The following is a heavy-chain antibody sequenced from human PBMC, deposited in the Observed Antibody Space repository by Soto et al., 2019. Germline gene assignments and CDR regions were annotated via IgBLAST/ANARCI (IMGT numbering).Heavy chain of an antibody. CDR1: GFTFSSYD. Sequence: LRLSCEASGFTFSSYDMNWVRQAPGKGLEWVSGISGSGGSTYYADSVKGRFTISRDNSKNTLNLQMNSLRAEDTAVYYCAKVGEGYYYYYGMDVWGQGTTVTVSS. CDR3: AKVGEGYYYYYGMDV. CDR2: ISGSGGST. D-gene: IGHD2-21*01. J-gene: IGHJ6*02. V-gene: IGHV3-23*01.